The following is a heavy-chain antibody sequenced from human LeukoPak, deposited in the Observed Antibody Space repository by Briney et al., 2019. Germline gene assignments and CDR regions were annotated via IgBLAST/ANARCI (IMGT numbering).Heavy chain of an antibody. CDR3: ARVSNTIFGRSGEDYFDY. V-gene: IGHV1-69*13. CDR2: IIPIFGTA. J-gene: IGHJ4*02. D-gene: IGHD3-3*01. CDR1: GGTFSSYA. Sequence: GASVKVSCKASGGTFSSYAISWVRQAPGQGLEWMGGIIPIFGTANYAQKFQGRVTITADESTSTAYMELSSLRSEDTAVYYCARVSNTIFGRSGEDYFDYWGQGTLVTVSS.